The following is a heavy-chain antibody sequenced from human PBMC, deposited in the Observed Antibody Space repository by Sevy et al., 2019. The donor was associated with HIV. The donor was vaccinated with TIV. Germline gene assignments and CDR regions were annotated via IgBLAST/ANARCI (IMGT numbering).Heavy chain of an antibody. Sequence: GGSLRLSCAASGFTFSDYYMSWIRQVPGKGLEWVSYMSSSGTTINYADSVKGRFNTSRDNAKKSLDLHMNSLRAEDSAVYYCARDEGYDSNANSRIYFDLWGRGTLVTVSS. CDR2: MSSSGTTI. CDR1: GFTFSDYY. V-gene: IGHV3-11*01. D-gene: IGHD3-22*01. CDR3: ARDEGYDSNANSRIYFDL. J-gene: IGHJ2*01.